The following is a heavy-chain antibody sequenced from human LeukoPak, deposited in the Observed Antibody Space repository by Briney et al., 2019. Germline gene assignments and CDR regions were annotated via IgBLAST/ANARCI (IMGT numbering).Heavy chain of an antibody. CDR2: FDPEDGET. J-gene: IGHJ4*02. D-gene: IGHD3-22*01. CDR3: ATDIYDSSSTGFDY. Sequence: ASVKVSCKVSGYTLTELSMHWVRQAPGKGLEWMGGFDPEDGETIYAQKFQGRVTMTEDTSTDTAYMELSSLRSEDTAVYYCATDIYDSSSTGFDYWGQGTLVTVSS. CDR1: GYTLTELS. V-gene: IGHV1-24*01.